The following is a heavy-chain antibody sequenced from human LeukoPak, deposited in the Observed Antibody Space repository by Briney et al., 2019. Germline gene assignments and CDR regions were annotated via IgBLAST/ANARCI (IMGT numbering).Heavy chain of an antibody. CDR2: ISSSSSYI. D-gene: IGHD4/OR15-4a*01. Sequence: GGSLRLSCAASGFTFSSYSMNWVRQAPGKGLEWVSSISSSSSYIYYADSVKGRFTISRDNAKNSLYLQMNSLRDDDTAVYLCAREVRGTYLDYWGQGTLVTVSS. V-gene: IGHV3-21*01. CDR3: AREVRGTYLDY. J-gene: IGHJ4*02. CDR1: GFTFSSYS.